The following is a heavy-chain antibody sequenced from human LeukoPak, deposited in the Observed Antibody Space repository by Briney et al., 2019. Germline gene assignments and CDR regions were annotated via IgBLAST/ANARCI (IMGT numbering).Heavy chain of an antibody. Sequence: GGSLRLSCAASGFTFSNYNMNWVRQAPGKGLEWVALISYDGSNKYFADSVKGRFTISRDNSKNTVYLQTNSLRAEDTAMYYCAKGGILEWLFDDYWGQGTLVTVSS. V-gene: IGHV3-30*18. CDR3: AKGGILEWLFDDY. CDR1: GFTFSNYN. J-gene: IGHJ4*02. CDR2: ISYDGSNK. D-gene: IGHD3-3*01.